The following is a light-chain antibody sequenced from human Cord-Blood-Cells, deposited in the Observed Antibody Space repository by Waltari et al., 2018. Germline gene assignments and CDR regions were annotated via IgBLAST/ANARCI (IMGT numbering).Light chain of an antibody. J-gene: IGLJ3*02. CDR1: SSTIGAGDA. CDR3: QSYDSSLSGSV. Sequence: QSVLTQPPSVSGAPGQGVTISCTGRSSTIGAGDAVHWYQQLPGTAPKLLIYGNSNRPSGVPDRFSGSKSGTSASLAITGLQAEDEADYYCQSYDSSLSGSVFGGGTKLTVL. V-gene: IGLV1-40*01. CDR2: GNS.